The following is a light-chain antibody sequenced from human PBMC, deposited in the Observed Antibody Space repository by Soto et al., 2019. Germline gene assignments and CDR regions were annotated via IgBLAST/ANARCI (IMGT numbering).Light chain of an antibody. J-gene: IGLJ1*01. CDR3: LSNGGSNNYV. CDR1: SSDVGGYNY. CDR2: EVD. V-gene: IGLV2-8*01. Sequence: QSALTQPPSASESPGQSVTISCTGTSSDVGGYNYVSWYQHHPGRAPKLLIYEVDKRPPGVSSRFSGSKSGNTASLTVSGHHADEDADYYCLSNGGSNNYVFGTGTKVTVL.